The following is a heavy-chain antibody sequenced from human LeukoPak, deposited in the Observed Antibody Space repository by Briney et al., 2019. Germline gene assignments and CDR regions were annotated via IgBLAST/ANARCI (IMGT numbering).Heavy chain of an antibody. CDR3: ASSDGYEFAWALSY. Sequence: GGSLRLSCAASGFTFDDYAMHWVRQAPGKGLEWVSGISWNSGSIGYADSVKGRFSISRDNAKNTLYLQVNSLRAEDMAVYYCASSDGYEFAWALSYWGQGTLVTVSS. D-gene: IGHD3-22*01. J-gene: IGHJ4*02. CDR1: GFTFDDYA. CDR2: ISWNSGSI. V-gene: IGHV3-9*03.